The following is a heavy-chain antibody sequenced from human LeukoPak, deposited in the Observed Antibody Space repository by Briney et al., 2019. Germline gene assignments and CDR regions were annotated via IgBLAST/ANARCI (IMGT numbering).Heavy chain of an antibody. Sequence: GGSLRLSCAASGFTFSSYSMNWVRQAPGKGLEWVSYISSSSSTIYYADSVKGRFTISRDNSKNTLYLQMNSLRAEDTAVYYCAKVVGATMGPFDYWGQGTLVTVSS. CDR1: GFTFSSYS. CDR3: AKVVGATMGPFDY. D-gene: IGHD1-26*01. CDR2: ISSSSSTI. J-gene: IGHJ4*02. V-gene: IGHV3-48*01.